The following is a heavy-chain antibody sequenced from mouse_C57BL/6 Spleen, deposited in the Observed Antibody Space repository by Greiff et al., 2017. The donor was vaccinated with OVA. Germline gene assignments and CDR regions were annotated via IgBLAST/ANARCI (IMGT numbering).Heavy chain of an antibody. CDR3: ARGYDGYSFAY. J-gene: IGHJ3*01. V-gene: IGHV1-80*01. Sequence: LQQSGAELVKPGASVKISCKASGYAFSSYWMNWVKQRPGKGLEWIGQIYPGDGDTNYNGKFKGKATLTADRSSSTAYMQLSSLTSEDSAVYFCARGYDGYSFAYWGQGTLVTVSA. CDR2: IYPGDGDT. D-gene: IGHD2-3*01. CDR1: GYAFSSYW.